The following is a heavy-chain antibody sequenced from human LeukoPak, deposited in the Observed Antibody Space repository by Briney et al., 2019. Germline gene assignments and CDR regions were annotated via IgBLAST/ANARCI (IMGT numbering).Heavy chain of an antibody. Sequence: GGSLRLSCAASGFTFSSYWMHWVRQAPGKGLVWVSRINTDGSSTSYADSVKGRFTISRDNAKNTLYLQMNSLRAEDTAVYYCARDRYCTNGVCPTGFGFRGQGTLVTVSS. CDR2: INTDGSST. V-gene: IGHV3-74*01. D-gene: IGHD2-8*01. CDR1: GFTFSSYW. CDR3: ARDRYCTNGVCPTGFGF. J-gene: IGHJ4*02.